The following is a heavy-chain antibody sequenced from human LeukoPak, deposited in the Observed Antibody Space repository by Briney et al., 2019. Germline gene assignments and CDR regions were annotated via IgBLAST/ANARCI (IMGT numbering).Heavy chain of an antibody. D-gene: IGHD3-22*01. J-gene: IGHJ3*02. Sequence: SETLSLTCDVYGGSLTGYYWSWIRQTPGKGLEWIGEINHSGSTDYSPSLKSRVTMSVDTSKNQLSLKLRSVTAADTAVYYCASAPDSCGFYFAFEIWGQGTVVTVSS. CDR1: GGSLTGYY. CDR3: ASAPDSCGFYFAFEI. V-gene: IGHV4-34*01. CDR2: INHSGST.